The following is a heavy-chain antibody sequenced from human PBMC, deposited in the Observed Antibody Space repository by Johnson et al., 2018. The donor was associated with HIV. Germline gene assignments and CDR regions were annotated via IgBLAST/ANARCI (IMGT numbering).Heavy chain of an antibody. CDR3: ARSSTVVTPHDI. CDR2: IKSKTDGGTT. D-gene: IGHD4-23*01. V-gene: IGHV3-15*01. J-gene: IGHJ3*02. Sequence: VQLVESGGGLVQPGGSLRLSCAASGFTFSSNDMHWVRQATGKGLERVGRIKSKTDGGTTDYAAPVKGRFTISRDDSKNTLYLQMNSLRTEDTAVYYCARSSTVVTPHDIWGQGTMVTVST. CDR1: GFTFSSND.